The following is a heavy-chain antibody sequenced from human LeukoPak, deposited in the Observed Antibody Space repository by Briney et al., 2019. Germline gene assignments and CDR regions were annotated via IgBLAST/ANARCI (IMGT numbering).Heavy chain of an antibody. CDR2: INQNGGET. J-gene: IGHJ4*01. CDR3: ARDGTAPGLYFDL. Sequence: GGSLRLSCAVSGFTFSDFWMNWVCRSPGKGLEWVASINQNGGETSYVDSVKGRFTISRDNPKNSLYLQMSSLRAEDTAVYYCARDGTAPGLYFDLWGQGTLVTVSS. V-gene: IGHV3-7*01. CDR1: GFTFSDFW. D-gene: IGHD6-13*01.